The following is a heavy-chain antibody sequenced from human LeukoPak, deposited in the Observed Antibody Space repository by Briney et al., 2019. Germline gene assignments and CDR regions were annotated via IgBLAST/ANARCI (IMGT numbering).Heavy chain of an antibody. J-gene: IGHJ3*02. CDR2: IIPIFGTA. D-gene: IGHD1-26*01. CDR3: ARPLVGATNHDAFDI. V-gene: IGHV1-69*05. Sequence: ASVKVSCKASGGTFSSYAISWVRQAPGQGLEWMGGIIPIFGTANYAQKLQGRVTMTTDTSTSTAYMELRSLRSDDTAVYYCARPLVGATNHDAFDIWGQGTMVTVSS. CDR1: GGTFSSYA.